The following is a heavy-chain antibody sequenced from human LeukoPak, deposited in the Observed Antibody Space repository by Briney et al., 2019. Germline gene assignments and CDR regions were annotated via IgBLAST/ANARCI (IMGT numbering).Heavy chain of an antibody. CDR1: GFTFSNFA. D-gene: IGHD6-19*01. J-gene: IGHJ5*02. CDR3: ARGAVSGKVYWFDP. CDR2: ITGYGAT. Sequence: GGSLTLSCAASGFTFSNFAMMWVRQAPGTGLQWVSTITGYGATFYADSVRGRFTIFRDTSMNTLFLQMNTLGAADTAVYYCARGAVSGKVYWFDPWGKGTMVTVSS. V-gene: IGHV3-23*01.